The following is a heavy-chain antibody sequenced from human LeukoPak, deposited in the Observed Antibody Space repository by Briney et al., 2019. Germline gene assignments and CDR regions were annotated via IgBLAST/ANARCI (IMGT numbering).Heavy chain of an antibody. CDR3: ARDYNYYDSSGYSSAIGY. J-gene: IGHJ4*02. Sequence: SETLSLTCTVSGGPISSYYWSWIRQPPGKGLEWIGYIYYSGSTNYNPSLKSRVTISVDTSKNQFSLKLSSVTAADTAVYYCARDYNYYDSSGYSSAIGYWGQGTLVTVSS. V-gene: IGHV4-59*12. D-gene: IGHD3-22*01. CDR2: IYYSGST. CDR1: GGPISSYY.